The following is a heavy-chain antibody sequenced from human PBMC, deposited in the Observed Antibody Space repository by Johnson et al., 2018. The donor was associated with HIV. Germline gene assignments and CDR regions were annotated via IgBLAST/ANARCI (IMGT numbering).Heavy chain of an antibody. V-gene: IGHV3-30-3*01. Sequence: QMLLVESGGGVVQPGRSLRLSCAASGFTFSSYAVHWVRQAPGKGLEWVAIISYDGSNKYYADSVKGRFTISRDNSKDTLYLQMNSLRAEDTAVYYCARDPSYDMAHTDGFDIWGQGTMVTVSS. CDR2: ISYDGSNK. D-gene: IGHD3-22*01. CDR1: GFTFSSYA. CDR3: ARDPSYDMAHTDGFDI. J-gene: IGHJ3*02.